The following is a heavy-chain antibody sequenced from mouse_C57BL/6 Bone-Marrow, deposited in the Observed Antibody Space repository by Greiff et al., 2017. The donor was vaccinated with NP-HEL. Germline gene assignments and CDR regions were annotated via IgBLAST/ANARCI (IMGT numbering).Heavy chain of an antibody. D-gene: IGHD1-1*01. CDR3: ARWGLLLRYPWYFDV. V-gene: IGHV1-81*01. J-gene: IGHJ1*03. CDR1: GYTFTSYG. Sequence: VQLQQSGAELARPGASVKLSCKASGYTFTSYGISWVKQRTGQGLEWIGEIYPRSGNTYYNEKFKGKATLTADKSSSTAYMELRSLTSEDSAVYFCARWGLLLRYPWYFDVWGTGTTVTVSS. CDR2: IYPRSGNT.